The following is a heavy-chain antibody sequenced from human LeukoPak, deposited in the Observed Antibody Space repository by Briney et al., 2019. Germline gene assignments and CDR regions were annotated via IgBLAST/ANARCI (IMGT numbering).Heavy chain of an antibody. J-gene: IGHJ6*03. CDR1: GDSISSYY. CDR3: ARYGPGGPLNYYYYMDV. Sequence: SETLSLTCTVSGDSISSYYWSWIRQPPGKGLEWIGEINHSGSTNYNPSLKSRVTISVDTSKNQFSLKLSSVTAADTAVYYCARYGPGGPLNYYYYMDVWGKGTTVAVSS. CDR2: INHSGST. D-gene: IGHD2-8*02. V-gene: IGHV4-34*01.